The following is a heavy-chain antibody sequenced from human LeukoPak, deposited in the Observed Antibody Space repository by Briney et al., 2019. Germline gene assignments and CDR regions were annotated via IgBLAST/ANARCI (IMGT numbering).Heavy chain of an antibody. J-gene: IGHJ1*01. CDR2: INLNSGDT. Sequence: ASVKVSCKASGYTFTGYYMHWVRQAPGQGLEWMGWINLNSGDTNYAQKFQGRVTMTRDTSISTAYMEVSRLRSDDTAVYYCARDPGIAVAGKYFQHWSQGTLVTVSS. CDR1: GYTFTGYY. V-gene: IGHV1-2*02. D-gene: IGHD6-19*01. CDR3: ARDPGIAVAGKYFQH.